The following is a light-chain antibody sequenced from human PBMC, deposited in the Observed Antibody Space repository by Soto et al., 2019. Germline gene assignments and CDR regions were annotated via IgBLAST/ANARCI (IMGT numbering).Light chain of an antibody. Sequence: EIVLTQSPATLSLSPGERATLSCRASQSVSSYLAWYQQKPDQAPRLLIYDASNRATGIPARFSGSGSGTDFTLTISSREPEDFAVYYCQQRSNWPLTFGGGTKVEIK. CDR1: QSVSSY. CDR3: QQRSNWPLT. J-gene: IGKJ4*01. CDR2: DAS. V-gene: IGKV3-11*01.